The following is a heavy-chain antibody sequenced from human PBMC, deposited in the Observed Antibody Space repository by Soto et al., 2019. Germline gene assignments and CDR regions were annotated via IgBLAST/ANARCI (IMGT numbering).Heavy chain of an antibody. J-gene: IGHJ4*02. CDR2: INPNSGGT. D-gene: IGHD2-2*01. V-gene: IGHV1-2*04. Sequence: QMHLLQSGAEVKKPGASVTVSCKASGYAFTDYYLHWARQAPGQGLEWLGWINPNSGGTHYAQKFQGWVTMTRDTXXXPXDMELTRLTYDDTAVYYCARDGIGYCSRISCSRFDYWGQGTLVTVSS. CDR1: GYAFTDYY. CDR3: ARDGIGYCSRISCSRFDY.